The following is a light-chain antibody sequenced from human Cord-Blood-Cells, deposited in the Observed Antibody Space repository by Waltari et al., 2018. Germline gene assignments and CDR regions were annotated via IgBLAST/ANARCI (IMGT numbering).Light chain of an antibody. J-gene: IGLJ2*01. V-gene: IGLV3-1*01. CDR1: KLGAKY. Sequence: SYELTQPPSASVSPGQTDSIPCSGDKLGAKYACWYQQKPGQSPVLVIYQDSKRPSGIPERFSGSNSGNTATLTISGTQAMDEADYYCQAWDSSTVVFGGGTKLTVL. CDR3: QAWDSSTVV. CDR2: QDS.